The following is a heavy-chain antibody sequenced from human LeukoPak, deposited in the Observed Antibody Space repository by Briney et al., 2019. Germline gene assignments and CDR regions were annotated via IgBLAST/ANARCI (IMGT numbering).Heavy chain of an antibody. J-gene: IGHJ4*02. CDR1: GASIRSSDYY. CDR2: VYYSGST. D-gene: IGHD1-1*01. Sequence: PSETLSLTCVLSGASIRSSDYYWAWIRQPPGKGLGWIGTVYYSGSTYYNPSLKSRLTISVDTSNNSVSLKVTSLTAADTAVYYCARHGNWEPFDYWGQGSLVTVSS. CDR3: ARHGNWEPFDY. V-gene: IGHV4-39*01.